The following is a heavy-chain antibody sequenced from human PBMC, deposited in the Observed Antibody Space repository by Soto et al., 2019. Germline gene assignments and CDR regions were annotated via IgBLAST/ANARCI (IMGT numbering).Heavy chain of an antibody. CDR3: ARDYYDSSGYYYLDY. Sequence: GGSLRLSCAASGFTFSSYEINWVRQAPGKGLEWVSYISSSGSTIYYADSVKGRFTISRDNAKNSLYLQMNSLRAEDTAVYYCARDYYDSSGYYYLDYWGQGTLVTVSS. CDR1: GFTFSSYE. CDR2: ISSSGSTI. D-gene: IGHD3-22*01. V-gene: IGHV3-48*03. J-gene: IGHJ4*02.